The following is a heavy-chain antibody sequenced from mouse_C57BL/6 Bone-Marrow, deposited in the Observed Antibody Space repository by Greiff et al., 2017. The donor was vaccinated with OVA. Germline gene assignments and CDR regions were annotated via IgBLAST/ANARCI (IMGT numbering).Heavy chain of an antibody. CDR2: INPNNGGT. D-gene: IGHD1-1*02. V-gene: IGHV1-26*01. Sequence: EVQLQQSGPELVKPGASVKISCKASGYTFTDYYMNWVKQSHGKSLEWIGDINPNNGGTSYNQKFKGKATLTVDKSSSTAYMELRSLTSEDSAVYYCASPGGGYSAMDYWGQGTSVTVSS. CDR3: ASPGGGYSAMDY. CDR1: GYTFTDYY. J-gene: IGHJ4*01.